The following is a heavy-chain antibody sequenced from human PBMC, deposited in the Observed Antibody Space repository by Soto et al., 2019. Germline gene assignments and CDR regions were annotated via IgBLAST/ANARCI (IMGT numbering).Heavy chain of an antibody. V-gene: IGHV4-30-2*01. Sequence: PSEPLRLTCAVSGGSISSRGYSWSWIRQPPGKGLEWIGYIYHSGSTYYNPSLKSRVTISVDRSKNQFSLKLSSVTAAHKAVCYCAIDIGATIWRGWFDPWGQGTLVTLSS. J-gene: IGHJ5*02. D-gene: IGHD5-12*01. CDR3: AIDIGATIWRGWFDP. CDR2: IYHSGST. CDR1: GGSISSRGYS.